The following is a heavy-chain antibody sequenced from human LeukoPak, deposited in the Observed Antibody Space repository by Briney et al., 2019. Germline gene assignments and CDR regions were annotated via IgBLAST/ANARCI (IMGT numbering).Heavy chain of an antibody. CDR1: GGSISSHY. CDR3: AGGSPHYYYYMDV. Sequence: SETLSLTCTVSGGSISSHYWSWTRQPPGKGLEWIGYIYYSGITNYNPSLKSPVTISVDTSKNQFSLTLSSVTAADPAVYYCAGGSPHYYYYMDVWGKGTTVTVSS. CDR2: IYYSGIT. V-gene: IGHV4-59*11. J-gene: IGHJ6*03. D-gene: IGHD3-16*01.